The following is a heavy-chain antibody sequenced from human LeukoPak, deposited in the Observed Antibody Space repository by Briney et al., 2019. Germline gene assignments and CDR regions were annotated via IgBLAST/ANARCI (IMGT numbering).Heavy chain of an antibody. CDR2: IRSDGSNK. CDR1: GFTFSSYA. D-gene: IGHD3-9*01. CDR3: AKATIDILTGYYPDY. Sequence: GGSLRLSCAASGFTFSSYAMHWVRQAPGKGLEWVAFIRSDGSNKSYADSVKGRFTISRDNSKNTLYLQMNSLRAEDTAVYYCAKATIDILTGYYPDYWGQGTLVTVSS. V-gene: IGHV3-30*02. J-gene: IGHJ4*02.